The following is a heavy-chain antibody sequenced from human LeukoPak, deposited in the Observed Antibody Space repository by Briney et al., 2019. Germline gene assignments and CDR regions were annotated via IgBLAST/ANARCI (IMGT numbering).Heavy chain of an antibody. CDR3: ARDAGAVAYYYYGMDV. Sequence: PSETLSLTCTVSGGSISSGGYYWSWIRQHPGKGLEWIGYIYYSGSTYYNPSLKSRVTISVDTSKNQFSLKLSSVTAADTAVYYCARDAGAVAYYYYGMDVWGQGTTVTVSS. J-gene: IGHJ6*02. D-gene: IGHD6-19*01. V-gene: IGHV4-31*03. CDR2: IYYSGST. CDR1: GGSISSGGYY.